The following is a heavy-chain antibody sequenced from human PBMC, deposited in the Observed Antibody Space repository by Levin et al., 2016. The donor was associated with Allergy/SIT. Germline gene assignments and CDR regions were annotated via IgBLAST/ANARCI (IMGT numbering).Heavy chain of an antibody. D-gene: IGHD4-23*01. V-gene: IGHV3-15*01. CDR3: TTEPLTTVVDS. Sequence: WIRQPPGKGLEWVGRIKSKTDGGTTDYAAPVKGRFTISRDDSKNTLYLQMNSLKTEDTAVYYCTTEPLTTVVDSWGQGTLVTVSS. J-gene: IGHJ4*02. CDR2: IKSKTDGGTT.